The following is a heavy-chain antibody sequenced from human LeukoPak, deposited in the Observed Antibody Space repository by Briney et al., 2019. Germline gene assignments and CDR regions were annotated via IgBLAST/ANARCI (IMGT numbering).Heavy chain of an antibody. Sequence: PGGSLRLPCAASGFSLRAHTMNWVRQAPGMGREWSSYIISPSTTIYYAASVEGRFTISRDKAKNSLYLQMDSLRAEDTAVYYCARNGRYCATATCLDFWGQGTLVTVSS. D-gene: IGHD2-15*01. CDR2: IISPSTTI. J-gene: IGHJ4*02. CDR3: ARNGRYCATATCLDF. V-gene: IGHV3-48*01. CDR1: GFSLRAHT.